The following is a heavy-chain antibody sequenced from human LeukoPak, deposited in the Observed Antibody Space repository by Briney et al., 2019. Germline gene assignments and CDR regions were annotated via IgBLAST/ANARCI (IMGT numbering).Heavy chain of an antibody. Sequence: ASVKVSCKTSGGTFRNYGFTWVRQAPGQGLEWMGGIIPIFGTGKYAQKFQGRVTVIADEFTSTAYMELSSLRSEDTAVYYSASRYCSGGSCFSRDYYYYYMDVWGKGTTVTVSS. V-gene: IGHV1-69*13. CDR1: GGTFRNYG. CDR3: ASRYCSGGSCFSRDYYYYYMDV. CDR2: IIPIFGTG. D-gene: IGHD2-15*01. J-gene: IGHJ6*03.